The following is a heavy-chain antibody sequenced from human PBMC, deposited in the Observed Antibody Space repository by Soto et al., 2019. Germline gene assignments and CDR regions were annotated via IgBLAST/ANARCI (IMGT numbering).Heavy chain of an antibody. Sequence: GGSLRLSCAASGFTFSSYSMNWVRQAPGKGLEWVSSISSSSSYIYYADSVKGRFTISRDNAKNSLYLQMNSLRAEDTAVYYCARVSGIAAATNLKYYYYYGMDVWGQGTTVTVSS. CDR1: GFTFSSYS. V-gene: IGHV3-21*01. J-gene: IGHJ6*02. CDR3: ARVSGIAAATNLKYYYYYGMDV. D-gene: IGHD6-13*01. CDR2: ISSSSSYI.